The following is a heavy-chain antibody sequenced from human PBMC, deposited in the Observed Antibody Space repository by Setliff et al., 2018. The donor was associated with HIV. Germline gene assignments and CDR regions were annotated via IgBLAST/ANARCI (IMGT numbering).Heavy chain of an antibody. Sequence: SETLSLTYTVSGASSIYFWGWIRQPPGKGLEWIGSVYYSGSTYYNPSLKSRVTISMDTSKNQFSLKLNSVTAADTAVYYCAKDRSGSYRTFDYWGPGILVTVSS. D-gene: IGHD1-26*01. J-gene: IGHJ4*02. CDR2: VYYSGST. V-gene: IGHV4-39*07. CDR3: AKDRSGSYRTFDY. CDR1: GASSIYF.